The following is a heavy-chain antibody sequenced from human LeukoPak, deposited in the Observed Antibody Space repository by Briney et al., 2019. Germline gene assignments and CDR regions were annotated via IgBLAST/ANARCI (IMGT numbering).Heavy chain of an antibody. Sequence: PSETLSLTCSVSGDSISSSSSYWGWIRQPPGKGLEWIGSIYYSGSTYYNTSLKSRVTISVDTSKNQFSLKLSSVTAADTAVYYCARHRRNSGYVFHFDYWGQGTLVTVSS. D-gene: IGHD5-12*01. CDR3: ARHRRNSGYVFHFDY. J-gene: IGHJ4*02. V-gene: IGHV4-39*01. CDR1: GDSISSSSSY. CDR2: IYYSGST.